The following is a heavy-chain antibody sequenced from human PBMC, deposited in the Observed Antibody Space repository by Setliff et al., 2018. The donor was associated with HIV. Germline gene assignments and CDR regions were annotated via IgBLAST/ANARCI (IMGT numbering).Heavy chain of an antibody. Sequence: VKVSCKASGYTFTSYYMHWVRQAPGQGLEWMGIINPSGGSTSYAQKFQARVTMTRDTSTSTVYLELRSLRSEDTAVYFCASKGGSENYPDSDAFDIWGQGTLVTVSS. CDR2: INPSGGST. CDR1: GYTFTSYY. V-gene: IGHV1-46*01. CDR3: ASKGGSENYPDSDAFDI. J-gene: IGHJ3*02. D-gene: IGHD3-10*01.